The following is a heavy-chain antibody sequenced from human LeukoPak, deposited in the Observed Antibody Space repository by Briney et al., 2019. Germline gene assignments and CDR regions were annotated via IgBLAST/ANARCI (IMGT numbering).Heavy chain of an antibody. CDR2: IVVGSGNT. Sequence: SVKVSCRASGFTFSNSAMQWVRQARGQRLEWIGWIVVGSGNTNYAQKLQGKVTVTRDMSTSTAYMELSSLRSDDTAVYYCAAEDDYIWKSYRSLDIWGQGTMVTVSS. J-gene: IGHJ3*02. D-gene: IGHD3-16*02. CDR3: AAEDDYIWKSYRSLDI. CDR1: GFTFSNSA. V-gene: IGHV1-58*02.